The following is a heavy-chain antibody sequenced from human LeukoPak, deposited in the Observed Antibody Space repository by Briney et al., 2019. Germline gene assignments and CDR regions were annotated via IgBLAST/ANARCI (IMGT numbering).Heavy chain of an antibody. J-gene: IGHJ6*02. V-gene: IGHV3-33*01. Sequence: AGGSLRLSCAASGFTFSSYGMHWVRQAPGKGLEWVAVIWYDGSNKYYADSVKGRFTISRDNSKNTLYLQMNSLRAEDTAVYYCAGYCSSTSCPGDYYYGMDVWGQGTTVTVSS. CDR3: AGYCSSTSCPGDYYYGMDV. D-gene: IGHD2-2*01. CDR1: GFTFSSYG. CDR2: IWYDGSNK.